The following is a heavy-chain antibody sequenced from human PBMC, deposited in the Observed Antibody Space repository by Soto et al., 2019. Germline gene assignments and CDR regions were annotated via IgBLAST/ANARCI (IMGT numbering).Heavy chain of an antibody. CDR3: ARGFRGLLWFGESTPGINYYYYYYMDV. CDR2: MSPNSGNT. CDR1: GYTFTSYD. D-gene: IGHD3-10*01. Sequence: GASVKVSCKASGYTFTSYDINWVRQATGQGLEWMGWMSPNSGNTGYAQKFQGRVTMTRNTSISTAYMELSSLRSEDTAVYYCARGFRGLLWFGESTPGINYYYYYYMDVWGKGTTVTVSS. V-gene: IGHV1-8*01. J-gene: IGHJ6*03.